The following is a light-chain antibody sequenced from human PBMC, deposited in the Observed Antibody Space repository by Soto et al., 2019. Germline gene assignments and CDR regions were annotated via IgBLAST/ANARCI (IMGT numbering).Light chain of an antibody. V-gene: IGLV2-23*01. CDR3: SLYVGATTYV. Sequence: QSALAQPASVSGSPGQSITISCTGASGYVGTYSLVSWYQQHPGKAPKVVIYEGHKRPSGVPDRFSGSTSVNTASLTISGLQTDDEADYYCSLYVGATTYVFGTGTKLTVL. J-gene: IGLJ1*01. CDR2: EGH. CDR1: SGYVGTYSL.